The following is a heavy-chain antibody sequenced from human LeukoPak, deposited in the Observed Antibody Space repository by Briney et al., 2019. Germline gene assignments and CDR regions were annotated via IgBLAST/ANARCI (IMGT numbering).Heavy chain of an antibody. V-gene: IGHV1-24*01. CDR2: FDPEDGET. CDR1: GYTFSDYA. Sequence: ASVKVSCKASGYTFSDYAMHWVRQAPGKGLEWMGGFDPEDGETIYAQKFQGRVTMTEDTSTDTAYMELSSLRSEDTAVYYCATGYDFWSGSSPFDYWGQGTLVTVSS. J-gene: IGHJ4*02. CDR3: ATGYDFWSGSSPFDY. D-gene: IGHD3-3*01.